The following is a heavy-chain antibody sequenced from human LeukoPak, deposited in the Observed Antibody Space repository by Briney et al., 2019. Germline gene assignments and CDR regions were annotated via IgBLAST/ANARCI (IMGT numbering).Heavy chain of an antibody. J-gene: IGHJ3*02. CDR2: IYPGDSET. Sequence: GESLKISCKGSGYSFTSYWIGWVRQMPGKGLEWMGIIYPGDSETRFSPSFQGQVTISADKSISTAYLQWSSLKASDTAIYYCARRGYYYGSGSYYIDAFDIWGQGTMVTVSS. CDR1: GYSFTSYW. CDR3: ARRGYYYGSGSYYIDAFDI. V-gene: IGHV5-51*01. D-gene: IGHD3-10*01.